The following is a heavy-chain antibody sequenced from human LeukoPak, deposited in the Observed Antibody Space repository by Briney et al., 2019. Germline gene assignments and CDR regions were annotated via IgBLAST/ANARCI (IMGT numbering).Heavy chain of an antibody. CDR1: GFTFSSYG. V-gene: IGHV3-30*18. J-gene: IGHJ4*02. CDR2: ISYDGSNK. Sequence: PGRSLRLSRAASGFTFSSYGMHWVRQAPGKGLEWVAVISYDGSNKYYADSVKGRFTISRDNSKNTLYLQMNSLRAEDTAVYYRAKDHYIDYWGQGTLVTVSS. CDR3: AKDHYIDY.